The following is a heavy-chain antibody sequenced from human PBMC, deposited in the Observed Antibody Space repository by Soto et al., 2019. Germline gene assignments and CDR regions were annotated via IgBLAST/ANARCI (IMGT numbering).Heavy chain of an antibody. J-gene: IGHJ6*03. CDR3: ANSPDDAAYYYYMDV. CDR1: GFTFSSYA. D-gene: IGHD1-1*01. V-gene: IGHV3-23*01. Sequence: GGSLSLSCAASGFTFSSYAMSWVRQAPGKGLEWVSAISGSGGATYYADSVKGRFTISRDNSKNTLYLQMNSLRAEDTAVYYCANSPDDAAYYYYMDVWGKGTTVTVSS. CDR2: ISGSGGAT.